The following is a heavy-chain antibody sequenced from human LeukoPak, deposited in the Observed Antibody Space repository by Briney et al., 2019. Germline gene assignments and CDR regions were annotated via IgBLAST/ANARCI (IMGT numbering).Heavy chain of an antibody. D-gene: IGHD2/OR15-2a*01. CDR2: IYSDSSDT. J-gene: IGHJ4*02. CDR3: AKGLNINYFEY. CDR1: GFSLSSSS. Sequence: GGSLRLSCAASGFSLSSSSMAWVRQAPGGRPDWVSDIYSDSSDTYYADSVKGRFSISRDDSKNTLYLQMYSLRTEDTATYYCAKGLNINYFEYWGRGTLVTVSS. V-gene: IGHV3-23*03.